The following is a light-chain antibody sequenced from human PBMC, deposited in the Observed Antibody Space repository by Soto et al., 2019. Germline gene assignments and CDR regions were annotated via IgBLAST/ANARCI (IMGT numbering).Light chain of an antibody. CDR1: SSDVGNYNY. J-gene: IGLJ1*01. Sequence: QSALTQPASASGSPGQSITISCTGTSSDVGNYNYVSWYQQHPAKAPKLMIFEVSNRPSGVSIRFSGSKSGNTASLTISGLQADDEADYYCSSYAHSSIYVFGTGTKVTVL. V-gene: IGLV2-14*01. CDR3: SSYAHSSIYV. CDR2: EVS.